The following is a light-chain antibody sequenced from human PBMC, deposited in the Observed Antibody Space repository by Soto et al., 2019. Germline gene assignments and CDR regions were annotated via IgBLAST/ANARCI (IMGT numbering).Light chain of an antibody. CDR3: QQRSNWPLT. CDR2: GAS. J-gene: IGKJ4*01. Sequence: EIVMTQSPATLSVSPGERATLSCRASQSVTSSLAWFQQKPGQAPRLLIYGASIRATGVPARFSGSGSGTEFTLTISSLEPEDFAVYYCQQRSNWPLTFGGGTKVDIK. CDR1: QSVTSS. V-gene: IGKV3-15*01.